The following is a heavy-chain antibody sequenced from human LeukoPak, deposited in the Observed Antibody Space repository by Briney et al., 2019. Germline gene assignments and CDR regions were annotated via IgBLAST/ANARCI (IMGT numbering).Heavy chain of an antibody. Sequence: GGSLRLSCAASGFTFSSYGMHWVRQAPGKGLEWVAVIWYDGSNKYYADSVKGRFTISRDNSKNTLYLQMNSLRAEDTAVYYCARVIGDYAPDYWGQGTLVTVSS. V-gene: IGHV3-33*01. CDR3: ARVIGDYAPDY. CDR2: IWYDGSNK. D-gene: IGHD4-17*01. J-gene: IGHJ4*02. CDR1: GFTFSSYG.